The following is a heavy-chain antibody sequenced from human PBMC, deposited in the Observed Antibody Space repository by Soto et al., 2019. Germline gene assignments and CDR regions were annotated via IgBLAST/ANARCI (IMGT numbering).Heavy chain of an antibody. V-gene: IGHV1-18*01. CDR3: ARRPYYDFWSGYSPAGYYYGMDV. Sequence: ASVKVSCKASGYTFTSYGISWVRQAPGQGLEWMGWISAYNGNTNYAQKLQGRVTMTTDTSTSTAYMELRSLRSDDTAVYYCARRPYYDFWSGYSPAGYYYGMDVWGQGTTVTAP. J-gene: IGHJ6*02. D-gene: IGHD3-3*01. CDR2: ISAYNGNT. CDR1: GYTFTSYG.